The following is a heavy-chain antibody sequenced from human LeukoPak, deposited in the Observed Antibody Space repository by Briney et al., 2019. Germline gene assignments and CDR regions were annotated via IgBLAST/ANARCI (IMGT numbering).Heavy chain of an antibody. CDR1: GDIFRRYG. CDR2: VRPYNGDP. J-gene: IGHJ6*02. Sequence: ASVKVSCKASGDIFRRYGVTWARQAPGQGPEWMGLVRPYNGDPEYAQKFQGRVTISKGTSTDTSYMELRPLGSDDTAVYYCANPYSANWHPHPYRMDVWGQGTTVIVSS. D-gene: IGHD1-1*01. CDR3: ANPYSANWHPHPYRMDV. V-gene: IGHV1-18*04.